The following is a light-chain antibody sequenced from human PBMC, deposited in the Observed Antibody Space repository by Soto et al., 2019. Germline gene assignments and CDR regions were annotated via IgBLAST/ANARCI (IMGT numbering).Light chain of an antibody. CDR3: AAWDARLSGYV. CDR2: TND. V-gene: IGLV1-44*01. Sequence: QSVLTQPPSASGTPGQRVTISCSGSRSNIGSNTVNWYQQLPGTAPKLLIYTNDQRPSGVPDRFSGSKSGTSASLAISGLQSDDEADYYCAAWDARLSGYVFGTGTKVTVL. CDR1: RSNIGSNT. J-gene: IGLJ1*01.